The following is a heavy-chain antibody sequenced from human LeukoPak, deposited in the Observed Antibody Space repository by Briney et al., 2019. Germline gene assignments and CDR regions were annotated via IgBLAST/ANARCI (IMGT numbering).Heavy chain of an antibody. Sequence: SETLSLTCTVSGGSISTHYWSWIRQPPGKGLEWIGYTHYSGSTKYNPSLKSRVTISVDTSKTQFSLKLTSVTAADTAVYYCARHSTGGQYWYFDLWGRGTLVTVSS. CDR1: GGSISTHY. V-gene: IGHV4-59*08. J-gene: IGHJ2*01. CDR3: ARHSTGGQYWYFDL. CDR2: THYSGST. D-gene: IGHD3-16*01.